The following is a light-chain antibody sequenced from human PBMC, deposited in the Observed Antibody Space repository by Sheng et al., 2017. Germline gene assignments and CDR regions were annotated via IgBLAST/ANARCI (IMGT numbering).Light chain of an antibody. CDR3: QQYASSSPPWT. Sequence: EIVMTQSPATLSVSPGERATLSCRASQSISFNLAWYQQRPGQAPRLLIYEAAIRATGIPDRFSGGGSGTDFTLTISRLEPEDLAVYYCQQYASSSPPWTFGQGTKVEIK. CDR1: QSISFN. CDR2: EAA. J-gene: IGKJ1*01. V-gene: IGKV3-20*01.